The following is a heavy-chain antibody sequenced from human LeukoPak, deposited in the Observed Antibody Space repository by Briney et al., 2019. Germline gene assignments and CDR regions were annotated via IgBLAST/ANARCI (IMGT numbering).Heavy chain of an antibody. CDR2: VNPNDGST. CDR1: GYTFTNDY. J-gene: IGHJ3*02. V-gene: IGHV1-46*01. D-gene: IGHD4-23*01. CDR3: AIVSPMTTVARGQGAFDI. Sequence: ASVKVSCKGFGYTFTNDYMHWVRQAPGQGPEWMGIVNPNDGSTTYAQKFQGRVTMTRDMSTNTVYMELSSLRSDDTAEYFCAIVSPMTTVARGQGAFDIWGQGTMVIVSA.